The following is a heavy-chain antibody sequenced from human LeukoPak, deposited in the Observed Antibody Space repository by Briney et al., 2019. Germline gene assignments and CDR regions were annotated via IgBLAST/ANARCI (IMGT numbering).Heavy chain of an antibody. J-gene: IGHJ4*02. CDR2: IYTSGST. D-gene: IGHD6-19*01. CDR3: ARASSGREYYFDY. V-gene: IGHV4-61*02. Sequence: SGTLSLTCAVSGGSISSGSYYWSWIRQPAGKGLEWIGRIYTSGSTNYNPSLKSRVTISVDTSKNQFSLKLSSVTAADTAVYYCARASSGREYYFDYWGQGTLVTVSS. CDR1: GGSISSGSYY.